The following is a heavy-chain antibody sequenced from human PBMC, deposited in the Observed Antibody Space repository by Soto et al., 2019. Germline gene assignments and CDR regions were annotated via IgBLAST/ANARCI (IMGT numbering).Heavy chain of an antibody. J-gene: IGHJ5*02. CDR2: LSDSGGSI. V-gene: IGHV3-23*01. CDR1: GFTFSSHA. Sequence: GGSLRLSCTASGFTFSSHAMTWVRQAPGKGLEWVSGLSDSGGSIYYADSVKGRFTIFRDNSMNTLYLQMNSLRAEDTAVYYCAKGPPFDWLLRWFDPWGQGNLVTVSS. D-gene: IGHD3-9*01. CDR3: AKGPPFDWLLRWFDP.